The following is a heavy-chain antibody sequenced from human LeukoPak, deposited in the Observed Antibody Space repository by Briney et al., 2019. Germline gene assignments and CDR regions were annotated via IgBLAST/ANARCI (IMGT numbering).Heavy chain of an antibody. CDR2: ISWNSGSI. CDR1: GFTFDDYA. Sequence: GGSLRLSCAASGFTFDDYAMHWVRQAPGKGLEWVSGISWNSGSIGYADSVKGRFTISRDNAKNSLYLQMNSLRAEDTALYYCAKGDTALDYWGQGTLVTVSS. V-gene: IGHV3-9*01. CDR3: AKGDTALDY. D-gene: IGHD5-18*01. J-gene: IGHJ4*02.